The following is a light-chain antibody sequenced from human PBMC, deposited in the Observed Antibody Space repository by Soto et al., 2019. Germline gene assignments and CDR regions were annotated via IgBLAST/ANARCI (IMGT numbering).Light chain of an antibody. J-gene: IGKJ5*01. CDR2: GAS. CDR1: QSVADN. CDR3: QQYNYWPIT. Sequence: EVAMTQCPGTLSVSPLERVNLSCRYSQSVADNLAWFQQKPGQGRRILIYGASTRATGIPARFSGSGSETDFTLTVSSLRSEDSAVYYCQQYNYWPITSGQATLLEV. V-gene: IGKV3-15*01.